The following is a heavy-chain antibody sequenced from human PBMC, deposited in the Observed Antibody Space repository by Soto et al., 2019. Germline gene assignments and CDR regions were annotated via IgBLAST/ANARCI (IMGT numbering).Heavy chain of an antibody. J-gene: IGHJ4*02. Sequence: GGSLRLSCAASGFTFSSYAMSWVRQAPGKGLEWVSAISGSGGSTYYADSVKGRFTISRDNSKNTLYLQMNSLRAEDTAVYYCAKDLYCSGGSCYSEGLLVDYWGQGTLVTVSS. CDR1: GFTFSSYA. CDR2: ISGSGGST. D-gene: IGHD2-15*01. V-gene: IGHV3-23*01. CDR3: AKDLYCSGGSCYSEGLLVDY.